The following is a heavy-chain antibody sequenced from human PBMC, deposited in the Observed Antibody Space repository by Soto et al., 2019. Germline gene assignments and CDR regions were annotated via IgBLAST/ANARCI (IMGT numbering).Heavy chain of an antibody. CDR2: IYYSGST. V-gene: IGHV4-61*01. J-gene: IGHJ5*02. D-gene: IGHD6-6*01. CDR1: GGSASSGSYY. CDR3: ARERSSSGWSDP. Sequence: SETLSLTCTVSGGSASSGSYYWSWIRQPPGKGLEWIGYIYYSGSTNYNPSLKSRVTISVDTSKNQFSLKLSSVTAADTAVYYCARERSSSGWSDPWGQGTLVTVSS.